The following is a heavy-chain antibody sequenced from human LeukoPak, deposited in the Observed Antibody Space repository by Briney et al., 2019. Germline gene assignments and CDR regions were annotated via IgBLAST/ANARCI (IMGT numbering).Heavy chain of an antibody. J-gene: IGHJ4*02. CDR3: ARGPPTESYDGSGYYYCDY. Sequence: SETLSFTCAVYGGTSSGYWWTWIRQPPGKGLEWIGEINHSGSTNYNPSLKSRVTISGDTSKNQFSLKLTSVTAADTAVYYCARGPPTESYDGSGYYYCDYWGEGTLVTVSS. V-gene: IGHV4-34*01. CDR2: INHSGST. CDR1: GGTSSGYW. D-gene: IGHD3-22*01.